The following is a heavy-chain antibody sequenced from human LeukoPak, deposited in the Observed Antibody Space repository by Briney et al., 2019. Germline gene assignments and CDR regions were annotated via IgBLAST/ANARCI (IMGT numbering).Heavy chain of an antibody. V-gene: IGHV2-70*11. CDR1: GFSLSTSGMC. CDR2: TDWDDDK. D-gene: IGHD4-17*01. CDR3: ARAFPTVTTFDY. J-gene: IGHJ4*02. Sequence: SGPALVRPTQTLTLTCTFSGFSLSTSGMCVSWIRQPPGKALEWLARTDWDDDKYYSTSLKTSLTISKDTSKNQVVLTMTNMDPVDTATYYCARAFPTVTTFDYWGQGALVTVSS.